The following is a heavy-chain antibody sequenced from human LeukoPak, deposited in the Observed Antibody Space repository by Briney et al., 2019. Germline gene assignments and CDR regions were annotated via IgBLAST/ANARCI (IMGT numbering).Heavy chain of an antibody. D-gene: IGHD6-19*01. CDR2: SGNGGST. V-gene: IGHV3-23*01. Sequence: PGGSLTLSCAASGFTLSKHWMTWVRQAPGKGLEWVSVSGNGGSTYYADSVKGRFTISRDNSKNTLYLQMNSLRAEDTAVYYCAKGLSSSWVPGIAVAGGLDYWGQGTLVTVSS. CDR1: GFTLSKHW. J-gene: IGHJ4*02. CDR3: AKGLSSSWVPGIAVAGGLDY.